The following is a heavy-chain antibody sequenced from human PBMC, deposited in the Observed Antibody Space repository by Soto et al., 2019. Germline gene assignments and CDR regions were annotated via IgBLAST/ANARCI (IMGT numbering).Heavy chain of an antibody. Sequence: EVQLLESGGGLVQPGGSLRLSCAASGFTFSTYAMIWVRQAPGKGLEWVSVITGSGGSTYYADSVKGRFTLSRDTSKNRLSLTVNSLRAEDTAVYYCARERYGDYGGIDYWGQGTMVTVSS. J-gene: IGHJ4*02. V-gene: IGHV3-23*01. CDR1: GFTFSTYA. D-gene: IGHD4-17*01. CDR3: ARERYGDYGGIDY. CDR2: ITGSGGST.